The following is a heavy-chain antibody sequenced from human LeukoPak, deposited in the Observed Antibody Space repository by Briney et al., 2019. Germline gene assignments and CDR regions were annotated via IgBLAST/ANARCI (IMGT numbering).Heavy chain of an antibody. V-gene: IGHV3-11*01. CDR2: ISSSGRTI. CDR3: ARPRQYSGNIEAFDI. CDR1: GFTHSDYN. D-gene: IGHD1/OR15-1a*01. Sequence: GGSLRLSCAASGFTHSDYNMNWIRQAPGKGLEWISYISSSGRTIDNADSVKGRFTISRDNAKKSLYLQMNSLRAEDTAVYYCARPRQYSGNIEAFDIWGQGTMVTVSS. J-gene: IGHJ3*02.